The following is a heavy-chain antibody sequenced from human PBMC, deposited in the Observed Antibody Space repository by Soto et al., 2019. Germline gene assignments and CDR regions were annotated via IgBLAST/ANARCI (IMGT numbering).Heavy chain of an antibody. CDR1: GFTFDDYA. J-gene: IGHJ6*02. CDR2: ISWNSGRI. Sequence: ESGGGLVQPGMSLRLSCAASGFTFDDYAMYWVRQVPGKGLEWVSGISWNSGRIGYADSVKGRFTISRDNAKNSLYLQMNSLKPEDTALYYCTKARLWGGDGYNSYYYKAMDVWGQGTTVTVSS. V-gene: IGHV3-9*01. D-gene: IGHD3-16*01. CDR3: TKARLWGGDGYNSYYYKAMDV.